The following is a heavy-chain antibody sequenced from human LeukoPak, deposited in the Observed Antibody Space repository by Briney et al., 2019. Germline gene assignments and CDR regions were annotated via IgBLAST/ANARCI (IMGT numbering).Heavy chain of an antibody. CDR1: GGSISSSSHY. V-gene: IGHV4-39*01. D-gene: IGHD2-21*01. Sequence: SETLSLTCTVSGGSISSSSHYWGWIRQPPGKGLEGIGSIYYSGSTYYNPSLKSRVTISVDTSKTQFSLKLSSVSAADTAVYCCARLVVGIFAHFYYWGQGTLVTVSS. CDR3: ARLVVGIFAHFYY. J-gene: IGHJ4*02. CDR2: IYYSGST.